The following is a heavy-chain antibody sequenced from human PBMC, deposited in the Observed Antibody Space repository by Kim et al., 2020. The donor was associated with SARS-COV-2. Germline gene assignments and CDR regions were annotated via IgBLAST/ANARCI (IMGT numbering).Heavy chain of an antibody. D-gene: IGHD5-12*01. V-gene: IGHV3-30*01. Sequence: YADSVKGRFTISRDNSKNTLYLQMNSLRAEDTAVYYCARGGGGYPGAFDIWGQGTMVTVSS. J-gene: IGHJ3*02. CDR3: ARGGGGYPGAFDI.